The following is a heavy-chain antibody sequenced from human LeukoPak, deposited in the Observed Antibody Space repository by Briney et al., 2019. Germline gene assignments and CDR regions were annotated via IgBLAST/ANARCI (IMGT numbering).Heavy chain of an antibody. Sequence: SETLSLTCAVYGGSFSGYYWSWIRQPPGKGLEWIGYIYYSGSTNYNPSLKSRVTISVDASKNQFSLKLSSVTAADTAVYYCASSLDISTGYYFDYWGQGTLVTVSS. CDR1: GGSFSGYY. V-gene: IGHV4-59*01. D-gene: IGHD3-9*01. CDR3: ASSLDISTGYYFDY. J-gene: IGHJ4*02. CDR2: IYYSGST.